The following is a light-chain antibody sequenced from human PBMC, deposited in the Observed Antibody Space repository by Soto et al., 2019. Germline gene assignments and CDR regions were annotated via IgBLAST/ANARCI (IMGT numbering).Light chain of an antibody. V-gene: IGKV1-39*01. Sequence: DVRMTQSPSSLSASVGDTITITCRASRTINTYLNWFQQKPGEPPRLLIYGASTLHDGVPSTFRGSGSGAYFTLTISCLQPADFASYHWPQTYSDISFGGRTNV. CDR2: GAS. CDR1: RTINTY. CDR3: PQTYSDIS. J-gene: IGKJ4*01.